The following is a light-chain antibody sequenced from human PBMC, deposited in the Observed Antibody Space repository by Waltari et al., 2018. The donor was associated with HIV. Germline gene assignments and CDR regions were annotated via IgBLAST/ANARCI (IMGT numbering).Light chain of an antibody. J-gene: IGKJ3*01. CDR2: DAS. Sequence: EIVLTQSPATLSLSPGERATLSCKTNPTIKTSLSWYQQRPGQAPRLLIYDASNSATGIPVRFSGSASGTDFTLTISSLEPEDFAVYFCQHRGNWPLFTFGPGTKVDIK. V-gene: IGKV3-11*01. CDR3: QHRGNWPLFT. CDR1: PTIKTS.